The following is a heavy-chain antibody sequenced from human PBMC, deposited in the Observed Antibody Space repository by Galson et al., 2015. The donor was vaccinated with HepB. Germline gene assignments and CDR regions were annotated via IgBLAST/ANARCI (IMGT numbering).Heavy chain of an antibody. Sequence: SVKVSCKASGYTFTSYDINWVRQATGQGLEWMGWMNPTSGNKGYAQKFQGRVTMTRNTSISTAYMELSILRSEDTAVYYCARVLKPGWYKRGRYYFDYWGQGTLVTVSS. CDR2: MNPTSGNK. J-gene: IGHJ4*02. CDR1: GYTFTSYD. CDR3: ARVLKPGWYKRGRYYFDY. D-gene: IGHD6-19*01. V-gene: IGHV1-8*01.